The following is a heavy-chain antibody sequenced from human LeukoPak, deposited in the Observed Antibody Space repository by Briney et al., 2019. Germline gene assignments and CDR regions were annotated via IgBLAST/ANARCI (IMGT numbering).Heavy chain of an antibody. CDR2: ISGSGGYT. V-gene: IGHV3-23*01. D-gene: IGHD3-22*01. Sequence: GGSLRLSCAASGFTFSNCAMSWVRQAPGKGLEWASAISGSGGYTFYSDSVKGRFTISRDNSKNTLSLQMNSLRAEDTAVYYCAQDATDFDSSGQTYFDNWGQGTLVTVSS. CDR3: AQDATDFDSSGQTYFDN. CDR1: GFTFSNCA. J-gene: IGHJ4*02.